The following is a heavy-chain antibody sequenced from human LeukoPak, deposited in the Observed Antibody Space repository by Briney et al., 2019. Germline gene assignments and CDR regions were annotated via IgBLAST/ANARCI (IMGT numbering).Heavy chain of an antibody. J-gene: IGHJ4*02. CDR2: ISAYNGNT. Sequence: ASVKVSCKASGYTFTSYGISWVRQAPGQGLEWMGWISAYNGNTNYAQKLQGRVTMTTDTSTSTAYMELRSLRSDDTAVCYCARSLGYCSSTSCTAFDYWGQGTLVTVSS. D-gene: IGHD2-2*01. CDR1: GYTFTSYG. V-gene: IGHV1-18*01. CDR3: ARSLGYCSSTSCTAFDY.